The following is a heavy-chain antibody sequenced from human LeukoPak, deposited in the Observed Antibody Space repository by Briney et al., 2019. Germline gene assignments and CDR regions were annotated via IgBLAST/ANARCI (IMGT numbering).Heavy chain of an antibody. CDR1: GFTFSTYW. Sequence: QSGGSLRLSCAASGFTFSTYWMSWVRQAPGKGLEWVANIKQDGSEKYYVDSVKGRFTISRDNAKNSLYLQMNTLRPEDTAVYYCAKVDSSSWLYYFDYWGQGTLVTVSS. J-gene: IGHJ4*02. D-gene: IGHD6-13*01. V-gene: IGHV3-7*01. CDR2: IKQDGSEK. CDR3: AKVDSSSWLYYFDY.